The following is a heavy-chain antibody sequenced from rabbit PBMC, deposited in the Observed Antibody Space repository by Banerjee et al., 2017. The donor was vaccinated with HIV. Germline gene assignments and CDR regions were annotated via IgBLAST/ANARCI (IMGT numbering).Heavy chain of an antibody. CDR3: ARSSGYNGYGNAKDL. Sequence: QEQLEETGGGLVQPGGSLTLSCKASGFDFTNYYICWVRQAPGKGPEWIACIDAGSDDYTYYASWVNGRFTISRSTSLNTLTLQMTSLTDADTATYFCARSSGYNGYGNAKDLWGPGTLVTIS. V-gene: IGHV1S47*01. D-gene: IGHD6-1*01. J-gene: IGHJ4*01. CDR1: GFDFTNYY. CDR2: IDAGSDDYT.